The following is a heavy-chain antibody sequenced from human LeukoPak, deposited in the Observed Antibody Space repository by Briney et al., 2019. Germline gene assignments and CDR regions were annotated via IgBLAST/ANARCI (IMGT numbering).Heavy chain of an antibody. CDR3: ARLYGGNSNNYYCDY. J-gene: IGHJ4*02. D-gene: IGHD4-23*01. V-gene: IGHV4-59*08. Sequence: SETLSLTCSVSRGSLGREFWTWIRQSPGKGLEWIGYIYDIGTTDYNPSLKSRVTISVDTSKNQFSLKLSSVTAADTAVYYCARLYGGNSNNYYCDYWGQGTLVTVSS. CDR2: IYDIGTT. CDR1: RGSLGREF.